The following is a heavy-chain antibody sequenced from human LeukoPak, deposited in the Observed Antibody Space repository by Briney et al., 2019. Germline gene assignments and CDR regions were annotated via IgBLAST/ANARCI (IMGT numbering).Heavy chain of an antibody. CDR1: GGTFSSYA. CDR2: IIPIFGTA. J-gene: IGHJ6*03. V-gene: IGHV1-69*13. Sequence: SVKVSCKASGGTFSSYAISWVRQAPGQGLEWMGGIIPIFGTANYAQKFQGRVTITADESTSTAYMELSSLRSEDTAVYYCAREFVSSDYYYYYMDVWGKGTTVTISS. D-gene: IGHD2-21*01. CDR3: AREFVSSDYYYYYMDV.